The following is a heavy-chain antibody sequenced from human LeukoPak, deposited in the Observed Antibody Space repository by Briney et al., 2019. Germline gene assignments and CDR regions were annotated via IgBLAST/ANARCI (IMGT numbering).Heavy chain of an antibody. CDR1: GYSISSGYY. J-gene: IGHJ5*02. V-gene: IGHV4-38-2*02. Sequence: SETLSLTCTVSGYSISSGYYWGWIRQPPGKGLEWIGSIYHSGSTYYNPSLKSRVTISVDTSKNQFSLKLSSVTVADTAVYYCAREITIFGVVIDWFDPWGQGTLVTVSS. D-gene: IGHD3-3*01. CDR3: AREITIFGVVIDWFDP. CDR2: IYHSGST.